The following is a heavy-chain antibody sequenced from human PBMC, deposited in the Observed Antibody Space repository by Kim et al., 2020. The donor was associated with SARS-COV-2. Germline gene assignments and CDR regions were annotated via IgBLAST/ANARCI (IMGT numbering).Heavy chain of an antibody. Sequence: GGSLRLSCAASGFTFSSYSMNWVRQAPGKGLEGVSYISSSSSTIYYADSVKGRFTISRDNAKNSLYLQMNSLRAEDTAVYYCARDLDVAVPYYYGMDVWGQGTTVTVSS. CDR2: ISSSSSTI. J-gene: IGHJ6*02. V-gene: IGHV3-48*04. D-gene: IGHD2-15*01. CDR1: GFTFSSYS. CDR3: ARDLDVAVPYYYGMDV.